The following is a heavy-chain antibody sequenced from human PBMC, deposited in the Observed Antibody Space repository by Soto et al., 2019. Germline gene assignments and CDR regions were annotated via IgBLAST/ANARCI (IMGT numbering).Heavy chain of an antibody. Sequence: EVQLVESGGGLIQPGGSLRLSCAASGFTVSSNYMSWVREAPGKGLEWVSVIYSGGSTYYADSVKGRFTISRDNSKNTLYLKMNSLRAEXXAVXXXXXXXXXXXXXXXXXXXQXXXVTVSS. J-gene: IGHJ4*02. V-gene: IGHV3-53*01. CDR3: XXXXXXXXXXXXXX. CDR1: GFTVSSNY. CDR2: IYSGGST.